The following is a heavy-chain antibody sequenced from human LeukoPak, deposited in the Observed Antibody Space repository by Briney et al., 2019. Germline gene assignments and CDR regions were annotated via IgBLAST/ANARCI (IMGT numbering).Heavy chain of an antibody. D-gene: IGHD2-15*01. Sequence: GGSLRLSCAASGFTFSSHGMSWVRQTPGKGLEWVSSISPNGDGTVYADSVKGRFTISRDNSKNTLYLQMNSLRAEDTAVYYRAKVWYCSGGSCFLGLDYWGQGTLVTVSS. J-gene: IGHJ4*02. CDR2: ISPNGDGT. CDR1: GFTFSSHG. V-gene: IGHV3-23*01. CDR3: AKVWYCSGGSCFLGLDY.